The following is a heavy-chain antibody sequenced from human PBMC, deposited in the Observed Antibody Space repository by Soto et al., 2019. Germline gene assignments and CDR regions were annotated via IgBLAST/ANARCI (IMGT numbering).Heavy chain of an antibody. D-gene: IGHD4-17*01. V-gene: IGHV4-30-2*01. J-gene: IGHJ4*02. Sequence: SETLCLTCAVSGGSISSGGYSWSWIRQPPGKGLEWIGYIYHSGSTYYNPSLKSRVTISVDRSKNQISLKLSSVTAADTAVYYCARGMTTVTTFDYWGQGTLVTVSS. CDR3: ARGMTTVTTFDY. CDR2: IYHSGST. CDR1: GGSISSGGYS.